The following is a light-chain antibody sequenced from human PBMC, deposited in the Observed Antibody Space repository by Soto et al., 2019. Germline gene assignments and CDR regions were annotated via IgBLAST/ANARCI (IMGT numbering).Light chain of an antibody. CDR3: QQYDNWPPT. J-gene: IGKJ1*01. CDR1: QSVNTN. CDR2: GAS. Sequence: EIVLTQSPATLSVSPGERATLSCRASQSVNTNLAWYQQKPGQAPRLLIYGASTRATGIPARFSGSGSGTEFTLTVSSLQSEDFAVYYCQQYDNWPPTFGQRTKVDIK. V-gene: IGKV3-15*01.